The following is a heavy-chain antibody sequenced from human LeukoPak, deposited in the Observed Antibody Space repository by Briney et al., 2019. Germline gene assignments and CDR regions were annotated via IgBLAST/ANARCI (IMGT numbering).Heavy chain of an antibody. J-gene: IGHJ4*02. CDR2: ISAYNGNT. D-gene: IGHD5-12*01. CDR3: ARFLFDSGYDYYFDY. Sequence: GASVKVSCKASGYTFTSYGISWVRQAPGQGLEWMGWISAYNGNTNYAQKLQGRVTMTTDTSTSTAYMELRSLGSDDTAVYYCARFLFDSGYDYYFDYWGQGTLVTVSS. CDR1: GYTFTSYG. V-gene: IGHV1-18*01.